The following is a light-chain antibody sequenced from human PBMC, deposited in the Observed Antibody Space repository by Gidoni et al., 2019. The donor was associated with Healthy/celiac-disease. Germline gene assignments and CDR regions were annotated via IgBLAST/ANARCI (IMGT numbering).Light chain of an antibody. CDR1: QSISSY. CDR2: AAS. V-gene: IGKV1-39*01. J-gene: IGKJ4*01. Sequence: DIQMTQSPSSLSASVGDRVTITCQASQSISSYLNWYQQKPGKAPKLLIYAASSLQSGVPSRFSGSGSGTDFTLTISSLQPEDFATYYCQQSYSTPPNFGGXTKVEIK. CDR3: QQSYSTPPN.